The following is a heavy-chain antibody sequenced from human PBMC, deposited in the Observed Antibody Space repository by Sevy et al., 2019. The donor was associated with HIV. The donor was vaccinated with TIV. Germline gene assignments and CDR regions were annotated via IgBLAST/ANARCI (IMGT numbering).Heavy chain of an antibody. J-gene: IGHJ5*02. V-gene: IGHV3-23*01. Sequence: GGSLRLSCAASGFTFSSYAMSWVRQAPGKGLEWVSAISGSGGSTYYADSVKGRFTISRDNSKNTLYLQMNSLRAEDTAVYYCATSQRGYSYGQGSWGQGTLDTVSS. CDR3: ATSQRGYSYGQGS. CDR1: GFTFSSYA. D-gene: IGHD5-18*01. CDR2: ISGSGGST.